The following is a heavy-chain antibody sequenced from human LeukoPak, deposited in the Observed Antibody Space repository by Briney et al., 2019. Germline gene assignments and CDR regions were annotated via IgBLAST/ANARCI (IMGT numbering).Heavy chain of an antibody. CDR3: ARLAYSSPKDY. J-gene: IGHJ4*02. CDR1: GYTFTGYY. Sequence: VSVKVSCKTSGYTFTGYYMHWVRQAPGQGLEWMGWINPNSGGTKYAQKFQGRVTMTRDTSISTAYMELSRLRSDDTAVYYCARLAYSSPKDYWGQGTLVAVSS. CDR2: INPNSGGT. V-gene: IGHV1-2*02. D-gene: IGHD6-19*01.